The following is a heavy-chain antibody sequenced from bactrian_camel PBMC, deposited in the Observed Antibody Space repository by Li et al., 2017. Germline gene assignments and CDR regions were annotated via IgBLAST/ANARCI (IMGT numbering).Heavy chain of an antibody. CDR2: IRSSDGTI. V-gene: IGHV3S68*01. J-gene: IGHJ6*01. D-gene: IGHD3*01. CDR3: Y. CDR1: GAPFTTCE. Sequence: HVQLVESGGGSVQAGGSLKLSCVASGAPFTTCEMGWHRQAPGKERELVSSIRSSDGTIKYADSVKDRFTISQDTAVYYCAADWDGNTCYLRYIDLGYWGQGTQVTVS.